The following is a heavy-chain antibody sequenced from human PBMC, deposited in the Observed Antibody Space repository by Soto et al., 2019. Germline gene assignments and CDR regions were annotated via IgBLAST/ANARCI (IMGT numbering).Heavy chain of an antibody. V-gene: IGHV1-18*01. Sequence: ASVKVSCKASGYTFTSYGISWLRQAPGQGLEWMGWISGYNGHTNYAQKLQGRVTMTTDTSTTTAYMELRSLRSDDTAVYYCARESDGSLGDYWGPGTLVTVSS. CDR3: ARESDGSLGDY. CDR2: ISGYNGHT. CDR1: GYTFTSYG. J-gene: IGHJ4*02. D-gene: IGHD1-26*01.